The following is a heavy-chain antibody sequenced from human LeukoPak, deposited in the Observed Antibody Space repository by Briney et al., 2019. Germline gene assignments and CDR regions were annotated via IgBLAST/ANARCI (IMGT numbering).Heavy chain of an antibody. CDR1: GFTFSSYG. CDR3: ARDRAAADLDY. CDR2: IWYDGSNK. D-gene: IGHD6-13*01. V-gene: IGHV3-33*01. J-gene: IGHJ4*02. Sequence: GGSLRLSCAASGFTFSSYGMHWARQAPGKGLEWVAVIWYDGSNKFYADSVEGRFTISRDNSKNTLYLQMNSLRAEDTAVYYCARDRAAADLDYWGQGALVTVSS.